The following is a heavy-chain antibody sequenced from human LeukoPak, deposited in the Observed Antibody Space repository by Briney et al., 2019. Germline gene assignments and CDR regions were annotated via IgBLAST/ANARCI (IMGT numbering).Heavy chain of an antibody. CDR1: GFTFSSYG. CDR2: IRYDGSNK. J-gene: IGHJ4*02. V-gene: IGHV3-30*02. CDR3: AKVDSWIQLWSAFDY. D-gene: IGHD5-18*01. Sequence: GGSLRLSCAASGFTFSSYGMHWVRQAPGKGLEWVAFIRYDGSNKYYADSVKGRFTISRDNSKNTLYLQMNSLRAEDTAVYYCAKVDSWIQLWSAFDYWGQGTLVTVSS.